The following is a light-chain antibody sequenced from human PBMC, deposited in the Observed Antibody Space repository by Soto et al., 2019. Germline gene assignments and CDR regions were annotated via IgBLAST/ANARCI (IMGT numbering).Light chain of an antibody. CDR2: EVS. Sequence: QSALTQPASVSGSPGQSITISCTGTTSDVGSYNLVSWYQQHPGKAPKLIIYEVSERPSGVSTRFYGSKSGNMASLTISGLQAEDEAEYYCCSYATPRQFGGGTKLTVL. CDR1: TSDVGSYNL. V-gene: IGLV2-23*02. CDR3: CSYATPRQ. J-gene: IGLJ2*01.